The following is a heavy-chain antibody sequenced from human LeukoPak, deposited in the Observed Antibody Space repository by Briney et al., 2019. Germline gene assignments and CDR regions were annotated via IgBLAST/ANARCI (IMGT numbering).Heavy chain of an antibody. J-gene: IGHJ4*02. V-gene: IGHV3-21*01. D-gene: IGHD5/OR15-5a*01. Sequence: GGSLRLSCAASGLTFSRFAMNWVRQAPGKGLEWVSSISYSSRYIYYADSVKGRFTISRDSAKNSLYLQMNSLRAEDTAVYYCARDTSVSYFDYWGQGTLVTVSS. CDR2: ISYSSRYI. CDR3: ARDTSVSYFDY. CDR1: GLTFSRFA.